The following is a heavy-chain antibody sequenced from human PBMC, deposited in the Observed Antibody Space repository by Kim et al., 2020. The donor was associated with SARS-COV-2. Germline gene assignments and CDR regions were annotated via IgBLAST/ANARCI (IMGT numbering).Heavy chain of an antibody. V-gene: IGHV3-30*04. CDR1: GFTFSSYA. CDR2: ISYDGSNK. Sequence: GGSLRLSCAASGFTFSSYAMHWVRQAPGKGLEWVAVISYDGSNKYYADSVKGRFTISRDNSKNTLYLQMNSLRAEDTAVYYCASLPVWIVAAAGMPIFDYWGQGTLVTVSS. J-gene: IGHJ4*02. CDR3: ASLPVWIVAAAGMPIFDY. D-gene: IGHD6-13*01.